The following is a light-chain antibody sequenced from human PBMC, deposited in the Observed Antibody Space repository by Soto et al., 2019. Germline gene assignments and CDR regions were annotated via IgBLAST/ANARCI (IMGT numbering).Light chain of an antibody. V-gene: IGKV3-15*01. Sequence: EIVMTQSPATLSVSPGERATLSCRASQSVSSTLAWYQQKPGRAPRLLIYGASTRATGIPARFSGSGSGTEFTLTISSLQSEDFAVYYCQQYNNWLPITFGQGTRLEIK. CDR2: GAS. CDR1: QSVSST. J-gene: IGKJ5*01. CDR3: QQYNNWLPIT.